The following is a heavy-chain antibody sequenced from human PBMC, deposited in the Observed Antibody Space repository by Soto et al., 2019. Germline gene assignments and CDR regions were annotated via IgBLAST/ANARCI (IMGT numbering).Heavy chain of an antibody. CDR1: GYTFTSYY. CDR3: ARVSAYYDSSGPFDP. Sequence: SVKVSCKASGYTFTSYYMHWVRQAPGQGLEWMGIINPSGGSTSYAQKFQGRVTMTRDTSTSTVYMELSSLRSEDTAVYYCARVSAYYDSSGPFDPWGQGTLVIVSS. J-gene: IGHJ5*02. D-gene: IGHD3-22*01. CDR2: INPSGGST. V-gene: IGHV1-46*01.